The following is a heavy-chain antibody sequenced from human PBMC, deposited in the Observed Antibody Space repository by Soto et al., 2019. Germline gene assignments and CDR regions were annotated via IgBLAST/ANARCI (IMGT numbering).Heavy chain of an antibody. CDR3: AASTASGWYYYYYGMDV. CDR1: GGTFSSYA. V-gene: IGHV1-69*01. J-gene: IGHJ6*02. CDR2: ILPIFGTA. Sequence: QVQLVQSGAEVKKPGSSVKVSCKASGGTFSSYAISWVRQAPGQGLEWMGGILPIFGTANYGQKFQGRVTITADESTSTAYMELSSLRSEDTAVYYCAASTASGWYYYYYGMDVWGQGTTVTVSS. D-gene: IGHD6-19*01.